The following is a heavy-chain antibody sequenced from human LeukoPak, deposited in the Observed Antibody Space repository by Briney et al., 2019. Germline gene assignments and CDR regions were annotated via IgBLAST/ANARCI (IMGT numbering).Heavy chain of an antibody. D-gene: IGHD6-19*01. CDR2: ISAYNGNT. V-gene: IGHV1-18*01. CDR3: ARGTPGAVAGNRFDP. Sequence: ASVKVSCKASGYTFTSYGISWVRQAPGQGLEWMGWISAYNGNTNYAQKLQGRVTMTTDTSTSTAYMELRSLRPDDTAVYYCARGTPGAVAGNRFDPWGQGTLVTVSS. CDR1: GYTFTSYG. J-gene: IGHJ5*02.